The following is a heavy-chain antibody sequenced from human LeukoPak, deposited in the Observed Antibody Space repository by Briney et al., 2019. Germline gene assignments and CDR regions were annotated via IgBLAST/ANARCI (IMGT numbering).Heavy chain of an antibody. D-gene: IGHD6-19*01. CDR3: AGRRSSGWYAY. CDR2: IYDSGTT. V-gene: IGHV3-53*01. J-gene: IGHJ4*02. CDR1: GFTVSSNY. Sequence: GGSLRLSCATSGFTVSSNYMSRVRQAPGKGLEWVSVIYDSGTTYYADSVKGRFLIFRDTSKNTVDLQMNSLRVEDTAVYYCAGRRSSGWYAYWGQGTLVTVSS.